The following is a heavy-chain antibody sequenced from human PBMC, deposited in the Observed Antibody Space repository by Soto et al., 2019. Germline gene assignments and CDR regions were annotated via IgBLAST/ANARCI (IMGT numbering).Heavy chain of an antibody. J-gene: IGHJ6*02. D-gene: IGHD3-10*01. CDR3: AGRPYYYGSGSYYNVTLDYYYYGMDV. CDR1: GYTFTSYG. Sequence: ASVKVSCKASGYTFTSYGISWVRQAPGQGLEWMGWISAYNGNTNYAQKLQGRVTMTTDTSTSTAYMELRSLRSDDTAVYYCAGRPYYYGSGSYYNVTLDYYYYGMDVWGQGTTVTVSS. V-gene: IGHV1-18*01. CDR2: ISAYNGNT.